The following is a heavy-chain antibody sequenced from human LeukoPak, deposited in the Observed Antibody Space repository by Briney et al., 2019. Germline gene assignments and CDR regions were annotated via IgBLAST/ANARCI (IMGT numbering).Heavy chain of an antibody. CDR3: ARDSPDYGGNSPLNYFDY. V-gene: IGHV3-48*01. CDR2: ISSSSSTI. D-gene: IGHD4-23*01. CDR1: GFTFSSYS. J-gene: IGHJ4*02. Sequence: PGGSLRLSCAASGFTFSSYSMNWVRQAPGKGLEWVSYISSSSSTIYYADSVKGRFTISRDNAKNSLYLQMNSLRAEDTAVYYCARDSPDYGGNSPLNYFDYWGQGTLVTVSS.